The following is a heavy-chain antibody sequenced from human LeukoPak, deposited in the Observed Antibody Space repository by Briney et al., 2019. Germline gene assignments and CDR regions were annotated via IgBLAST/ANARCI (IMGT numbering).Heavy chain of an antibody. CDR3: ARETFHAFDI. CDR1: GFTVNSNY. Sequence: GGSLRLFCAASGFTVNSNYMSWVRQAPGKGLEWVSVIYSGGSTYYADSVKGRFTISRDNSKNTLYLQMNSLRAEDTAVYYCARETFHAFDIWGQGTMVTVSS. J-gene: IGHJ3*02. V-gene: IGHV3-53*05. CDR2: IYSGGST.